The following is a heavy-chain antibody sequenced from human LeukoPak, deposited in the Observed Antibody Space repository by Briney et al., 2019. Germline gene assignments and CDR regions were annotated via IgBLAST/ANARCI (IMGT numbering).Heavy chain of an antibody. D-gene: IGHD3-3*01. CDR2: INPNSGST. V-gene: IGHV1-2*02. J-gene: IGHJ4*02. CDR1: GYTFTGYY. Sequence: ASVKVSCKASGYTFTGYYMNWVRQAPGQGLEWMGWINPNSGSTNYAQKFQGRVTMTRDTSISTAYMELSRLRSDDTAVYYCARGDDFWSGYCDYWGQGTLVTVSS. CDR3: ARGDDFWSGYCDY.